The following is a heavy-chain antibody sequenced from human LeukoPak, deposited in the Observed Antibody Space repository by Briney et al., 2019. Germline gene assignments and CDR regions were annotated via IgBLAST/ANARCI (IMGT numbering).Heavy chain of an antibody. CDR3: ARVRMRSSSSRYYFDY. Sequence: SETLSLTCAVYGGSFSGYYWSWIRQPPGKGLEWIGEINHSGSTNYNPSLKSRVTISVDTSKNQFSLKLSSVTAADTAVYYCARVRMRSSSSRYYFDYWGQGTLVTVSS. D-gene: IGHD6-6*01. CDR2: INHSGST. J-gene: IGHJ4*02. CDR1: GGSFSGYY. V-gene: IGHV4-34*01.